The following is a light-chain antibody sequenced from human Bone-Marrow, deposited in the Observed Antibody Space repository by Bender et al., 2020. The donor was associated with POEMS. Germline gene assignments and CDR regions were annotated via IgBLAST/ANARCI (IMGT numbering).Light chain of an antibody. CDR2: DDS. CDR3: QTWDSSTDVV. Sequence: SYVLTQPPSVSVAPGQTARITCGGNNIGSKSVHWYQQTPGQAPVLVVYDDSDRPSGIPERFSGSNSGNTATLTISGTQAMDEADYYCQTWDSSTDVVFGGGTKLTVL. J-gene: IGLJ2*01. V-gene: IGLV3-21*02. CDR1: NIGSKS.